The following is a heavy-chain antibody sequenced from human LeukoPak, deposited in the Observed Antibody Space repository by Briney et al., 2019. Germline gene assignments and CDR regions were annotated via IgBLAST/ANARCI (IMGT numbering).Heavy chain of an antibody. CDR1: GFTFSSYG. D-gene: IGHD1-26*01. CDR2: IRYDGSNK. J-gene: IGHJ4*02. V-gene: IGHV3-30*02. Sequence: GGSLRLSCAASGFTFSSYGMHWVRQAPGKGLEWVAFIRYDGSNKYYADSAKGRFTISRDNSRNTLYLQMNSLRAEDTAVYYCASDSRRYSGSYYSYDYWGQGTLVTVSS. CDR3: ASDSRRYSGSYYSYDY.